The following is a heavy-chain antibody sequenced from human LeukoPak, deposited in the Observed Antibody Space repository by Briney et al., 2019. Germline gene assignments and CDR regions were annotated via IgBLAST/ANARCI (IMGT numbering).Heavy chain of an antibody. CDR1: GGSFSGYY. Sequence: SETLSPTCAVYGGSFSGYYWSWIRQPPGKGLEWIGEINHSGSTKYNPSLKSRVTILVDTSKNQFSLKLSSVTAADTAVYYCARGGVRRYAELDYWGQGTLVTVSS. CDR3: ARGGVRRYAELDY. D-gene: IGHD1-1*01. V-gene: IGHV4-34*01. J-gene: IGHJ4*02. CDR2: INHSGST.